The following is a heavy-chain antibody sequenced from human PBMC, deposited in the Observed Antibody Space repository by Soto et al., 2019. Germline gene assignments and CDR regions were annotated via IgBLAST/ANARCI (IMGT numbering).Heavy chain of an antibody. Sequence: ASVKVSCKASGYTFTSYGISWVRQAPGQGLEWMGWISAYNGNTNYAQKLQGRVTMTTDTSTSTAYMELRSLRSDDTAVYYCARDIRELLWSYYYYYGMDVWGQGTTVTVSS. CDR2: ISAYNGNT. CDR1: GYTFTSYG. CDR3: ARDIRELLWSYYYYYGMDV. D-gene: IGHD2-15*01. V-gene: IGHV1-18*01. J-gene: IGHJ6*02.